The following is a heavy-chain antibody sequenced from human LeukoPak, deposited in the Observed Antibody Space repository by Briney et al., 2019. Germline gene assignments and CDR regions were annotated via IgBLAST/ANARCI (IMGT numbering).Heavy chain of an antibody. CDR3: WGYSYGYDYDY. CDR1: GFTFSSYG. J-gene: IGHJ4*02. V-gene: IGHV3-30*03. Sequence: PGGSLRLSCAASGFTFSSYGMHWVRQAPGKGLEWVAVISYDGSNKYYADSVKGRFIISRDNSKNTLYLQMNSLRAEDTAVYYCWGYSYGYDYDYWGQGTLVTVSS. D-gene: IGHD5-18*01. CDR2: ISYDGSNK.